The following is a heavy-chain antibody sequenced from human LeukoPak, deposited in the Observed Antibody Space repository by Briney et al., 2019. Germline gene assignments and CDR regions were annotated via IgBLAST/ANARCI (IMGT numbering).Heavy chain of an antibody. CDR1: GGSISSITW. D-gene: IGHD1-1*01. V-gene: IGHV4-4*02. CDR2: IYHTGSI. Sequence: SETLSLTCAVSGGSISSITWWSWVRQPPGKRLEWIGEIYHTGSINYNPSLKSRVTMSVDKSKNQFSLNLSSVTAADTAVYYCAREGGPQSLRGTFDPWGQGALVTVSS. J-gene: IGHJ5*02. CDR3: AREGGPQSLRGTFDP.